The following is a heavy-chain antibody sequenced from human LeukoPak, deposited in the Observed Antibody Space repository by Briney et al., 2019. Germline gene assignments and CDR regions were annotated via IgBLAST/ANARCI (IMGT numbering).Heavy chain of an antibody. J-gene: IGHJ4*02. Sequence: PGGSLRLSCAASGFTFSSYAMHWVRQAPGKGLEWVAVISYDGSNKYYADSVKGRFTISRDNSKNTLYLQMNSLRAEDTAVYYCARPINWGSYDNDYWGQGTLVTVSS. V-gene: IGHV3-30-3*01. CDR3: ARPINWGSYDNDY. CDR1: GFTFSSYA. CDR2: ISYDGSNK. D-gene: IGHD7-27*01.